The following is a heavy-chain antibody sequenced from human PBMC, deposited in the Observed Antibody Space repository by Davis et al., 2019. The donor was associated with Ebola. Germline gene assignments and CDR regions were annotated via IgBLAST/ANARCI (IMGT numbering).Heavy chain of an antibody. D-gene: IGHD2-2*01. Sequence: GSLRLSCAVYGGSFSGYYWSWIRQPPGKGLEWIGEINHSGSTNYNPSLKSRVTISVDTSKNQFSLKLSSVTAADTAVYYCARVSGIVVVPAAIYYYYGMDVWGQGTTVTVSS. CDR3: ARVSGIVVVPAAIYYYYGMDV. CDR2: INHSGST. J-gene: IGHJ6*02. V-gene: IGHV4-34*01. CDR1: GGSFSGYY.